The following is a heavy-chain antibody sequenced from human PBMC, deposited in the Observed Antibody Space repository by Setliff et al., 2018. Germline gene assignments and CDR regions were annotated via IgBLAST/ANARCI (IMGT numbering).Heavy chain of an antibody. Sequence: PSETLSLTCTVSGGSISSSYWSWIRQPPGKGLEWIGYIYYSGSTNYNPSLKSRVTISVDTSKNQFSLKLSSVTAADTALYCCARVTLTYYYDSSGFLRGNGNSNWFDPWGQGTLVTVSS. V-gene: IGHV4-59*08. J-gene: IGHJ5*02. CDR2: IYYSGST. CDR3: ARVTLTYYYDSSGFLRGNGNSNWFDP. CDR1: GGSISSSY. D-gene: IGHD3-22*01.